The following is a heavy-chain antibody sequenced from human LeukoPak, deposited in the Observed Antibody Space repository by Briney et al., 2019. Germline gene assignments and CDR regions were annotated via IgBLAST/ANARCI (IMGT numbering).Heavy chain of an antibody. CDR2: IYTSGST. Sequence: SETLSLTCTVSGGSISSYYWSWIRQPAGKGLEWIGRIYTSGSTNYNPSLKSRVTMSVDTSKNQFSLKLGSVTAADTAVYYCARERRYCSSTSCQLYPTHNWFDPWGQGTLVTVSS. CDR1: GGSISSYY. D-gene: IGHD2-2*01. CDR3: ARERRYCSSTSCQLYPTHNWFDP. V-gene: IGHV4-4*07. J-gene: IGHJ5*02.